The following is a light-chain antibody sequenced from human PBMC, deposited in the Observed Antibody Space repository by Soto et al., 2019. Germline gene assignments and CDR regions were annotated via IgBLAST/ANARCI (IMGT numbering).Light chain of an antibody. CDR2: DVN. CDR1: SSDVGGFNY. Sequence: QSVLTQPRSVSGSPGQSVTFSCTGTSSDVGGFNYVSWYQQRPGKAPKLIISDVNERPSGVPDRFSGSKSGNTASLTISGLRAEDEADYFCSSYACTSTYVFGSGTKLTVL. J-gene: IGLJ1*01. CDR3: SSYACTSTYV. V-gene: IGLV2-11*01.